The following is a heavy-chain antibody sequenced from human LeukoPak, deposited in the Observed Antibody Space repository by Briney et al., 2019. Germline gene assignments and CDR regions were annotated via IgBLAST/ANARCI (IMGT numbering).Heavy chain of an antibody. CDR1: GDSISDHY. CDR3: AGGDFWSGYYREGDAFDI. Sequence: SETLSLTCTVSGDSISDHYWTWIRQSPGKELEWIGYIYYSGTTYYNPSLMSRVSISLDTSRTQFFLKMDSVTAADTAVYYCAGGDFWSGYYREGDAFDIWGQGTMVTVSS. D-gene: IGHD3-3*01. CDR2: IYYSGTT. V-gene: IGHV4-59*03. J-gene: IGHJ3*02.